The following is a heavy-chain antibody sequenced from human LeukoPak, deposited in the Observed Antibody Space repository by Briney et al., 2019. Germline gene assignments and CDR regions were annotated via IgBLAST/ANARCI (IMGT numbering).Heavy chain of an antibody. J-gene: IGHJ4*02. Sequence: GGSLRLSCAASGFTFSSYWMSWVRQAPGKGLEWVSSISSSSSYIYYADSVKGRFTISRDNAKNSLYLQMNSLRAEDTAVYYCARGLAGLDYWGQGTLVTVSS. V-gene: IGHV3-21*01. CDR3: ARGLAGLDY. CDR2: ISSSSSYI. CDR1: GFTFSSYW.